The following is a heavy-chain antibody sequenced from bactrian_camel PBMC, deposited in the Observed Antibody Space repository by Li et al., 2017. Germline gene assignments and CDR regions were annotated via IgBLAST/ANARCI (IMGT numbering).Heavy chain of an antibody. Sequence: HVQLVESGGGLVQPGGSPRLSCAASVGSFYCMAWYRQMPGKEREAVAAIGDVGSTSYANSVKGRFTISRDNLQMNSLKSEDAGLYYCATSVTDNWLRGFGYWGQGTQVTVS. J-gene: IGHJ6*01. CDR3: ATSVTDNWLRGFGY. CDR1: VGSFYC. D-gene: IGHD7*01. V-gene: IGHV3S53*01. CDR2: IGDVGST.